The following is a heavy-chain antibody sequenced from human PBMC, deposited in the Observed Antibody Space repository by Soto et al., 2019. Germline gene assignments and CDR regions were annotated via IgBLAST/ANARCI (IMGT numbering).Heavy chain of an antibody. D-gene: IGHD3-10*01. CDR2: INPSGGST. V-gene: IGHV1-46*01. CDR3: ARGSGSYSKRNPNYYYYGMDV. CDR1: GYTFTSYY. J-gene: IGHJ6*02. Sequence: ASVKVSSKASGYTFTSYYMHWVRQAPGQGLEWMGIINPSGGSTSYAQKFQGRVTMTRDTSTSTVYMELSSLRSEDTAVYYCARGSGSYSKRNPNYYYYGMDVWGQGTTVTVSS.